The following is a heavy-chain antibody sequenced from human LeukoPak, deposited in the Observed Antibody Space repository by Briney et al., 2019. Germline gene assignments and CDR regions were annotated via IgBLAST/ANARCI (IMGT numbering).Heavy chain of an antibody. J-gene: IGHJ4*02. V-gene: IGHV4-38-2*02. CDR2: IYHSGST. CDR1: GYSISSGYY. Sequence: RTSETLSLTCTVSGYSISSGYYWGWIRQPPGKGLGWIGSIYHSGSTYYNPSLKSRVTISVDTSKNQFSLNLSSVTAADTAVYYCARGVARSSKFHFSYYFDYWGQGTLVTVSS. CDR3: ARGVARSSKFHFSYYFDY. D-gene: IGHD6-6*01.